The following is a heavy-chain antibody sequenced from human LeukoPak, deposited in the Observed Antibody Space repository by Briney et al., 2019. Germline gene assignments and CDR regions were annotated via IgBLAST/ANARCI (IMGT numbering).Heavy chain of an antibody. Sequence: GGSLRLSCAASRFTFSSFAMSWFRQAPGKGLEWVSLISGDGGSTYYADSVKGRFTISRDNSKNSLYLQMNSLRTEDTALYYCAKDMGYYDSSGSVGFFDYWGQGTLVTVSS. V-gene: IGHV3-43*02. D-gene: IGHD3-22*01. CDR2: ISGDGGST. CDR3: AKDMGYYDSSGSVGFFDY. CDR1: RFTFSSFA. J-gene: IGHJ4*02.